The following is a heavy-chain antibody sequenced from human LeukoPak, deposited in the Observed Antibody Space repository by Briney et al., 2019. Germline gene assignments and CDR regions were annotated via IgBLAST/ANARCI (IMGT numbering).Heavy chain of an antibody. CDR3: ARSWGRKVTPFDY. Sequence: PSETLSLTCTVSGGSISTYYWSWIRQPPGKGLEWIGYIYTSGSTDYNPSLKSRVTISLDTSNNQFSLNLNSVTAADTAVYYCARSWGRKVTPFDYWGQGILVTVSS. J-gene: IGHJ4*02. CDR1: GGSISTYY. D-gene: IGHD3-16*01. V-gene: IGHV4-4*09. CDR2: IYTSGST.